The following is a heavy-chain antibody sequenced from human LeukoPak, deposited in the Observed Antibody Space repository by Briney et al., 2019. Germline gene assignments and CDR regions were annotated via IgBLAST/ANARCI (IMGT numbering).Heavy chain of an antibody. D-gene: IGHD4-11*01. CDR3: ARDPMTTVNWFDP. CDR1: GGTFSSYA. V-gene: IGHV1-69*04. Sequence: ASVNVSFKASGGTFSSYAISWVRQAPGQGLEWMGRIIPILGIADYAQKFQGRCTITADKSTSTAYMELSSLRSEDTAVYYCARDPMTTVNWFDPWGQGTLVTVSS. J-gene: IGHJ5*02. CDR2: IIPILGIA.